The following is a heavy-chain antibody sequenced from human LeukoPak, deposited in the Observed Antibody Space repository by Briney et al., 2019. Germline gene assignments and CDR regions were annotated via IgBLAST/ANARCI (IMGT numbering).Heavy chain of an antibody. Sequence: ASVKVSCKASGYTFTGYYIHWVRQAPGQGLEWMGWMNPNSGDTNYAHKFQGRVTMTRDTSITTAYMELRSLGSDDTTVYYCVRDYFCSGGTCDDCFDPWGQGTLVTVSS. V-gene: IGHV1-2*02. CDR3: VRDYFCSGGTCDDCFDP. CDR1: GYTFTGYY. D-gene: IGHD2-15*01. J-gene: IGHJ5*02. CDR2: MNPNSGDT.